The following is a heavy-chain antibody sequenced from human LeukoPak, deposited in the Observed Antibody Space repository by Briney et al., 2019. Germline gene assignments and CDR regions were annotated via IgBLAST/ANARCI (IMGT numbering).Heavy chain of an antibody. Sequence: SGTLSLTCAVSGGSILSTNWWSWVRQPPGRGLEWIGEVHLSGASNYNPSLKSRVNMSIDKSRNQLSLELTSVTAADTAIYYCARESGAFSPFGFWGQGTLVTVSS. V-gene: IGHV4-4*02. J-gene: IGHJ4*02. CDR1: GGSILSTNW. CDR3: ARESGAFSPFGF. CDR2: VHLSGAS. D-gene: IGHD1-26*01.